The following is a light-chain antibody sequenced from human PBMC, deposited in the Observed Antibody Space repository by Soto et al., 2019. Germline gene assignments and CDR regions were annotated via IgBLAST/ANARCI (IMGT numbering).Light chain of an antibody. CDR1: ESIRTW. Sequence: DIQMTQSPSTLSASIGDRVTITCRASESIRTWLAWCQHKPGKAPKVLIFDASSLESGVPSRFSGSGSGTEFTLTISSLQPDDFATYYCQHYNSYSEAFGQGTRLEIK. CDR3: QHYNSYSEA. J-gene: IGKJ5*01. V-gene: IGKV1-5*01. CDR2: DAS.